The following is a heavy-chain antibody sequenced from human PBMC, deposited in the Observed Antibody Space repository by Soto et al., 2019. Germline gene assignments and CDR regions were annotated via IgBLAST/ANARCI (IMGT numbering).Heavy chain of an antibody. CDR1: GGSISSNKYF. Sequence: SETLSLTCAVSGGSISSNKYFWGWIRQPPGKGLEWIGNIYYSGSTYYNPSLKSRVTISVDTSKNQFSLKLSSVTAADTAVYYCARHPQWLALNWFDPWGQGTLVTVSS. J-gene: IGHJ5*02. CDR3: ARHPQWLALNWFDP. D-gene: IGHD6-19*01. CDR2: IYYSGST. V-gene: IGHV4-39*01.